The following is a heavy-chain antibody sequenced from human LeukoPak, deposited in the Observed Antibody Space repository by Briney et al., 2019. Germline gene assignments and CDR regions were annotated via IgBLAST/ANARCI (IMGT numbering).Heavy chain of an antibody. D-gene: IGHD5-18*01. Sequence: SQTLSLTCTVSGGSISSGDYYWSWIRQPPGKGLEWIGYIYYSGSTNYNPSLKSRVTISVDTSKNQFSLKLSSVTAADTAVYYCARGGYSYGPPHFDLWGRGTLVTVSS. J-gene: IGHJ2*01. CDR2: IYYSGST. CDR3: ARGGYSYGPPHFDL. V-gene: IGHV4-30-4*01. CDR1: GGSISSGDYY.